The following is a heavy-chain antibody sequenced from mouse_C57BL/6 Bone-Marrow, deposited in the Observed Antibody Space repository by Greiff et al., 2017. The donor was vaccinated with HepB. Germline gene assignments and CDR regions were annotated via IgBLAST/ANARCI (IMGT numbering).Heavy chain of an antibody. D-gene: IGHD1-1*01. V-gene: IGHV1-61*01. CDR2: IYPSDSET. J-gene: IGHJ3*01. CDR3: ARKNYYGSSVWFAY. CDR1: GYTFTSYW. Sequence: VQLQQPGAELVRPGSSVKLSCKASGYTFTSYWMDWVKQRPGQGLEWIGNIYPSDSETHYNQKFKDKATLTVDKSSRTAYMQLSSLTSEDSAVYYCARKNYYGSSVWFAYWGQGTLVTVSA.